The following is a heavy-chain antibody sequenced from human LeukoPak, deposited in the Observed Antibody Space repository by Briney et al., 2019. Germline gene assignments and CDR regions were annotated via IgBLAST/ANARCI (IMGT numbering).Heavy chain of an antibody. J-gene: IGHJ4*02. D-gene: IGHD3-3*01. Sequence: PGGSLRLSCAASGFTFSSYAMDWVRQAPGKGLEWVAVISYDGSNQHKADSVRGRFTISRDNSKNTLYLQMNSLRAQDTAVYYCAKMPGDFWSAFYHYFDFWGQGTLATVSS. CDR2: ISYDGSNQ. V-gene: IGHV3-30*04. CDR1: GFTFSSYA. CDR3: AKMPGDFWSAFYHYFDF.